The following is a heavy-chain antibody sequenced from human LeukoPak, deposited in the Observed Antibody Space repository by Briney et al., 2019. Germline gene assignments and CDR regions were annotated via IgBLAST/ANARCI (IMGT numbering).Heavy chain of an antibody. J-gene: IGHJ5*02. CDR3: ARDAGYYGSGKGGFDP. D-gene: IGHD3-10*01. CDR2: ISYDGSNK. Sequence: GGSLRLSCAASGFTFSSYGMHWVRQAPGKGLEWVAVISYDGSNKYYADSVKGRFTISRDNSKNTLYLQMNSLRAEDTAVYYCARDAGYYGSGKGGFDPWGQGTLVTVSS. V-gene: IGHV3-30*03. CDR1: GFTFSSYG.